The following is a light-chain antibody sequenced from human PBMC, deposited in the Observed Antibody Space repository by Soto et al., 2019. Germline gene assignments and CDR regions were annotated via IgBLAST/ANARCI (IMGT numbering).Light chain of an antibody. CDR1: SSDIGSNNY. CDR2: EVS. V-gene: IGLV2-14*01. Sequence: QPVLTQPTSVSGSTGESITISCTGTSSDIGSNNYVSWFQQRPGKAPTLIIYEVSNRPSGVSTHFSGSKSGNTASLTISGLLPEDEAEYYCSSYTTTTRLFGGGTKLTV. J-gene: IGLJ3*02. CDR3: SSYTTTTRL.